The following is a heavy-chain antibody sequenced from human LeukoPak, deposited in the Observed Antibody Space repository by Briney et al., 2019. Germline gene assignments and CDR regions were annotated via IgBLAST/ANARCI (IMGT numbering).Heavy chain of an antibody. Sequence: SVKVSCKASGGTFSSYAISWVRQAPGQGLEWMGGIIPIFGTANYAQKFQGRVTIAADESTSTAYMELSSLRSEDTAVYYCARAQPEDIVVVVADYYYYYYGMDVWGQGTTVTVSS. CDR1: GGTFSSYA. J-gene: IGHJ6*02. D-gene: IGHD2-15*01. CDR3: ARAQPEDIVVVVADYYYYYYGMDV. V-gene: IGHV1-69*13. CDR2: IIPIFGTA.